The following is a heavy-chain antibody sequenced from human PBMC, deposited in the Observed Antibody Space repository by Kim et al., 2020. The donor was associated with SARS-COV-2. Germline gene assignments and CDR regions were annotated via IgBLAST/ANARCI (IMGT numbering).Heavy chain of an antibody. CDR3: AREFPGTFYFDY. D-gene: IGHD3-3*01. CDR2: T. J-gene: IGHJ4*02. V-gene: IGHV1-46*01. Sequence: TKYAQKFQGRVTMTSATSTSTVYVHLSRLTSEDTAVYYCAREFPGTFYFDYWGQGTLVTVSS.